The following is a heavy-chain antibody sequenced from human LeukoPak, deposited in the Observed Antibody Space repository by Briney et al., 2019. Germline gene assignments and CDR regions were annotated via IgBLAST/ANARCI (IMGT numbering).Heavy chain of an antibody. V-gene: IGHV1-69*13. CDR1: GGTFSSYA. CDR3: ARSFRGYSYGPADY. J-gene: IGHJ4*02. CDR2: SIPIFGTA. D-gene: IGHD5-18*01. Sequence: ASVKVYCKASGGTFSSYAISWVGQAPGQGLEWMGGSIPIFGTANYAQKFQGRVAITADESTSTAYMELSSLRSDDTAVYYCARSFRGYSYGPADYWGQGTLVTVSS.